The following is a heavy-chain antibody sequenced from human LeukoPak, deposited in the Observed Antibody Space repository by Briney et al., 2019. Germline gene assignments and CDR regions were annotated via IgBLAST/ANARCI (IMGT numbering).Heavy chain of an antibody. J-gene: IGHJ1*01. CDR1: EFTFSNYA. Sequence: GGSLRLSCAASEFTFSNYAMSWVRQAPGKGLEWVSSIGGSATTTYYADSVKGRFTISRDNSKNTLYLQMNSLRAEDTAVYFCTKVLPYWSPFQHWGQGTLVTVSS. CDR2: IGGSATTT. D-gene: IGHD2-21*01. V-gene: IGHV3-23*01. CDR3: TKVLPYWSPFQH.